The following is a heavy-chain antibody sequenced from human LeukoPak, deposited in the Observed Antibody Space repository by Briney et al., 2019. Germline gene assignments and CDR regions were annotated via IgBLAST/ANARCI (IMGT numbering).Heavy chain of an antibody. D-gene: IGHD6-19*01. CDR1: GFNFDEYA. CDR2: ITWNSDTV. V-gene: IGHV3-9*01. CDR3: ARSQKLTQWQIDY. Sequence: PGGSLRLSCAAAGFNFDEYAMHWVRQVPGKGLEWVSGITWNSDTVGYADSVKGRFTISRDNAKNTLYLQMNSLRAEDTAVYYCARSQKLTQWQIDYWGQGTLVTVSS. J-gene: IGHJ4*02.